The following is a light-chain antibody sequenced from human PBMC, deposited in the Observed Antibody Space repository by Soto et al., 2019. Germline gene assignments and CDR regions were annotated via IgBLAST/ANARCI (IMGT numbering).Light chain of an antibody. CDR1: SGNIASNY. V-gene: IGLV6-57*02. Sequence: NFMLAQPHSVSESPGKTVPISCTGSSGNIASNYVQWYQQRPGSAPTTMIYEDNQRPSGVPDRFSGSIDSSSNSASLTISGLKTEDEADYYCQSYDSSWVFGGGTKLTVL. CDR2: EDN. J-gene: IGLJ3*02. CDR3: QSYDSSWV.